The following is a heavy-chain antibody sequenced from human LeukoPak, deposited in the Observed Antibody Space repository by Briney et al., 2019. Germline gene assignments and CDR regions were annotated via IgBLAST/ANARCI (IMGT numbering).Heavy chain of an antibody. CDR1: GFTFSSYS. CDR2: ISYDGSNK. CDR3: ARDAYYYDSSGYYSVHDY. J-gene: IGHJ4*02. D-gene: IGHD3-22*01. Sequence: GGSLRLSCAASGFTFSSYSMHWVRQAPGKGLEWVAVISYDGSNKYYADSVKGRFTISRDNSKNTLYLQMNSLRAEDTAVYYCARDAYYYDSSGYYSVHDYWGQGTLVTVSS. V-gene: IGHV3-30*04.